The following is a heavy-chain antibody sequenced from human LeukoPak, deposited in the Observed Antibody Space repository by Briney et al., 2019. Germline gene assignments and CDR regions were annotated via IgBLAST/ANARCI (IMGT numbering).Heavy chain of an antibody. CDR2: IYYSGST. J-gene: IGHJ4*02. Sequence: PSETLSLTCTVSGGSISSYYWSWIRQPPGKGLEWIGYIYYSGSTNYNPSLKSRVTISVDTSKNQFSLKLSSVTAADTAVYYCARGYCSSTSCLIGDYYFDYWGQGTLVTVSS. CDR3: ARGYCSSTSCLIGDYYFDY. V-gene: IGHV4-59*01. D-gene: IGHD2-2*01. CDR1: GGSISSYY.